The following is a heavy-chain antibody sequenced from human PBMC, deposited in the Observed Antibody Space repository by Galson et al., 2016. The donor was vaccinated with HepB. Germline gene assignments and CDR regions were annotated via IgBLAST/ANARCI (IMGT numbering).Heavy chain of an antibody. CDR2: INDSGGT. D-gene: IGHD3-3*01. V-gene: IGHV4-61*01. CDR3: ARGDRGAFWSGYMYYFDA. Sequence: SETLSLTCTVSGGSVDSGSHFWNWIRQTPGKELEWIGYINDSGGTNYNPSLKSRVTISVDTSKNQFSLKLSSVTAADTAVYYCARGDRGAFWSGYMYYFDAWGQGTLVPVSS. J-gene: IGHJ4*02. CDR1: GGSVDSGSHF.